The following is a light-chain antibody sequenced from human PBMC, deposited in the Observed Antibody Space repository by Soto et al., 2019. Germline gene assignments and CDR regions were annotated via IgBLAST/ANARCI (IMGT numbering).Light chain of an antibody. CDR3: QQSYYTPLT. CDR2: KAS. J-gene: IGKJ4*01. V-gene: IGKV1-5*03. Sequence: DIQMTQAPSTLSGSVGDRVTITCRASQSISSWLAWYQQKPGKAPNLLIYKASTLESGVPSRFSGSGSGTEFTLTISSVQPEDFATYYCQQSYYTPLTFGGGTKVDIK. CDR1: QSISSW.